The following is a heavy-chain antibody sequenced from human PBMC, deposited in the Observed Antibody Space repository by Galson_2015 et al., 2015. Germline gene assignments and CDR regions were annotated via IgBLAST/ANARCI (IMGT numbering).Heavy chain of an antibody. J-gene: IGHJ6*02. V-gene: IGHV4-4*02. CDR2: IYHSGST. CDR3: ARAGEATHYYYYYGMDV. CDR1: GGSISSSHW. D-gene: IGHD7-27*01. Sequence: TLSLTCAVSGGSISSSHWWSWVRQPPGKGLEWIGEIYHSGSTNYNPSLKSRVTISVDKSKNQFSLKLSSVTAADTAVYYCARAGEATHYYYYYGMDVWGQGTTVTVSS.